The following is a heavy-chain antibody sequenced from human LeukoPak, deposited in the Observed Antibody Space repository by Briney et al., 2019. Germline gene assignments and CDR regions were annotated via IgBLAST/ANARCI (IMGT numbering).Heavy chain of an antibody. J-gene: IGHJ4*02. Sequence: GGSLRLSCAASGFTVSSNYMSWVRQALGKGLEWVSVIYSGGSTYYADSVKGRFTISRDNSKNTLYLQMNSLRAEDTAVYYCARVGVAIDHFDYWGQGTLVTVSS. CDR1: GFTVSSNY. V-gene: IGHV3-53*01. CDR2: IYSGGST. CDR3: ARVGVAIDHFDY. D-gene: IGHD5-12*01.